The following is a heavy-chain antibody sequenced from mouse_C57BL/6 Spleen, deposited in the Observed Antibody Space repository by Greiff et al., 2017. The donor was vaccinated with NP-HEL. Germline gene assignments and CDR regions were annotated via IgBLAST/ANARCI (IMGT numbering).Heavy chain of an antibody. Sequence: VQLQQSGAELVRPGNSVKVSCKASGYAFTNYLIEWVKQRPGQGLEWIGVINPGSGGTNSNEKFKGKAKLTADKSSSTAYMQLSSLTSEDSAVYFCARRITTVVSPFAYWGQGTLVTVSA. V-gene: IGHV1-54*01. CDR2: INPGSGGT. J-gene: IGHJ3*01. CDR1: GYAFTNYL. CDR3: ARRITTVVSPFAY. D-gene: IGHD1-1*01.